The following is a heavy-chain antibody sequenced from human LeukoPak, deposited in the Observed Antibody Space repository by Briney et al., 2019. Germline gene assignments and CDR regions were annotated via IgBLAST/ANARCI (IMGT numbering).Heavy chain of an antibody. D-gene: IGHD3-22*01. CDR3: AKPQSPQWRRYDSHNDAFDI. Sequence: PGGSLRLSCVVSGFNFDNFAMHWVRQPLGKGLEWVAVISHDGRTKYYADSMKGRITISRDNSKNTLYLQMNSLRAEDTAVYYCAKPQSPQWRRYDSHNDAFDIWGQGTMVTVSS. V-gene: IGHV3-30-3*02. CDR2: ISHDGRTK. CDR1: GFNFDNFA. J-gene: IGHJ3*02.